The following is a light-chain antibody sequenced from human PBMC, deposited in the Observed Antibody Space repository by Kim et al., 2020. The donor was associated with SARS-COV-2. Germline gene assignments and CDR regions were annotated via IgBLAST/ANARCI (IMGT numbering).Light chain of an antibody. Sequence: DIDMTQSPSSVCASVGDRVTITCRASQDINNWLVWYQQRPGRAPKLLIYSASNLQSGVPSRFSGSGSGTDFTLTVTNLQPEDFATYYCQQASRFPYTFGQGTKLEI. J-gene: IGKJ2*01. V-gene: IGKV1-12*01. CDR3: QQASRFPYT. CDR1: QDINNW. CDR2: SAS.